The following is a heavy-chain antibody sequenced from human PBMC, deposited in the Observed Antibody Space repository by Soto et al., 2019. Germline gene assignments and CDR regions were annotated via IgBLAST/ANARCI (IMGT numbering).Heavy chain of an antibody. J-gene: IGHJ5*02. V-gene: IGHV4-31*03. D-gene: IGHD2-15*01. CDR2: IYHSGST. CDR1: GGSISTGGNY. Sequence: QVQLQESGPGLVKPSQTLSLTCTVSGGSISTGGNYWSWIRQHPGKGLEWIGHIYHSGSTYYNPSLKSRVTISVDTSKNQFSLKLRSVTAADTAVYYCARARGYCSGGSCYCWFDPWGQGTLVTVSS. CDR3: ARARGYCSGGSCYCWFDP.